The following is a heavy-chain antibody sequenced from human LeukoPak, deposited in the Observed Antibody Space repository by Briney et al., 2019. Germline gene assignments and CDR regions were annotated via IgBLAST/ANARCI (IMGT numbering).Heavy chain of an antibody. J-gene: IGHJ5*02. Sequence: GGSLRLSCTASGFTFSSFAMSWVRQSPGKGLEWVSSISAIYTGGSTYYADSVKGRFTVSRDNPKNTVYLQMNSLRAEDTAVYYCAKWDDGTGYYGDPWGQGTLVTVSS. CDR1: GFTFSSFA. D-gene: IGHD3-22*01. V-gene: IGHV3-23*01. CDR3: AKWDDGTGYYGDP. CDR2: ISAIYTGGST.